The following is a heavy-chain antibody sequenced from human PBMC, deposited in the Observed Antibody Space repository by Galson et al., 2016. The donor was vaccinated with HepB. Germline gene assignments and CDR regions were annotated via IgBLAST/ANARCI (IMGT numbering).Heavy chain of an antibody. CDR2: IDWDEVK. CDR1: GFSLSTSGMC. J-gene: IGHJ6*02. V-gene: IGHV2-70*01. CDR3: ARMKNYYYGMDG. Sequence: PALVKPTETLTLTCTFSGFSLSTSGMCVSWIRQPPGKALEWLALIDWDEVKYYSTSLKTRLTISKDTSKNQVVLTMTNMDPVDTATYYCARMKNYYYGMDGWGQGTTVTVSS.